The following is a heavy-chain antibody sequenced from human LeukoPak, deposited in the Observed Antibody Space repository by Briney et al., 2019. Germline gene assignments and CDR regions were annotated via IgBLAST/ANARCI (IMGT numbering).Heavy chain of an antibody. CDR2: ISSSGSST. J-gene: IGHJ4*02. CDR1: GFIFSDYY. Sequence: GGSLRLSCAASGFIFSDYYMHWIRQAPGKGLEWISYISSSGSSTRYADYVKGRFTISRDNTRNSLYLQMTSLRADDTAVYYCASKGGNWAQGTLVTVSS. CDR3: ASKGGN. V-gene: IGHV3-11*03. D-gene: IGHD1-26*01.